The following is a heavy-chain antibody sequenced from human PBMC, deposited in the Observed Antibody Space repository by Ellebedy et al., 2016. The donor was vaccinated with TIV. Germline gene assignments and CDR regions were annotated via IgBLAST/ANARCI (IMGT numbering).Heavy chain of an antibody. CDR2: IIPILGIA. CDR1: GYTFTSYY. J-gene: IGHJ4*02. Sequence: ASVKVSCKASGYTFTSYYMHWVRQAPGQGLEWMGRIIPILGIANYAQKFQGRVTITADKSTSTAYMELSSLRSEDTAVYYCARGSVEMATMGVGYFDYWGQGTLVTVSS. D-gene: IGHD5-24*01. CDR3: ARGSVEMATMGVGYFDY. V-gene: IGHV1-69*04.